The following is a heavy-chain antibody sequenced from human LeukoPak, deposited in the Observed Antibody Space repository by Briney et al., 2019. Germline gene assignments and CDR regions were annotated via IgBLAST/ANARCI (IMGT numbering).Heavy chain of an antibody. V-gene: IGHV4-34*01. D-gene: IGHD3-22*01. CDR2: INHSGST. Sequence: PSETLSLTCAVYGGSFSGYYWSWIRQPPGKGLEWIGEINHSGSTNYNPSLKSRVTISVDTSKNQFSLKLSSVTAADTAVYYCASFHYYDSSTGGPIDYWGQGTLVTVSS. CDR3: ASFHYYDSSTGGPIDY. CDR1: GGSFSGYY. J-gene: IGHJ4*02.